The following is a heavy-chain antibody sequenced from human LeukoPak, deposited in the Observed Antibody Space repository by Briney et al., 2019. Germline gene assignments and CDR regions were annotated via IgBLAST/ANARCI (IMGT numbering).Heavy chain of an antibody. J-gene: IGHJ4*02. V-gene: IGHV4-61*02. Sequence: SETLSLTCTVSGGSISSGSYYWSWIRQPAGKGLEWIGRIYTSGSTNYNPSLKSRVTISVDTSKNQFSQKLSSVTAADTAVYYCARETILLYYYDSSGIDYWGQGTLVTVSS. CDR2: IYTSGST. CDR3: ARETILLYYYDSSGIDY. CDR1: GGSISSGSYY. D-gene: IGHD3-22*01.